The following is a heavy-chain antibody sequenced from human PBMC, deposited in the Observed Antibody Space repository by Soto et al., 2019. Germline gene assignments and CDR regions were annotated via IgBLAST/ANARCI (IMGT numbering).Heavy chain of an antibody. CDR2: ISSSGSTI. CDR1: GFTFSDYY. Sequence: GGSLRLSCAASGFTFSDYYMSWIRQAPGKGLEWVSYISSSGSTIYYADSLKGRFTISRVNAKNSLYLQMNSLRDEDTAVYYCARDQVIAVAGTGGFDYWGQVSLFTVSS. V-gene: IGHV3-11*01. J-gene: IGHJ4*02. D-gene: IGHD6-19*01. CDR3: ARDQVIAVAGTGGFDY.